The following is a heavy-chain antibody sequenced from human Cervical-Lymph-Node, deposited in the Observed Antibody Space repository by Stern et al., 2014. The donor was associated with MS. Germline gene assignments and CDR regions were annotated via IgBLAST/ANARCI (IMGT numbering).Heavy chain of an antibody. CDR2: ISWNSGII. CDR3: AKDWSLAY. J-gene: IGHJ4*02. Sequence: EVQLEESGGGLVQPGGSLRLSCATSGFTFDDYAMNWVRQAPGKGLEWVSGISWNSGIISYADSVKGRFTISRDNARNSVSLQMNSLRVEDTALYYCAKDWSLAYWGQGILVTVSS. CDR1: GFTFDDYA. V-gene: IGHV3-9*01.